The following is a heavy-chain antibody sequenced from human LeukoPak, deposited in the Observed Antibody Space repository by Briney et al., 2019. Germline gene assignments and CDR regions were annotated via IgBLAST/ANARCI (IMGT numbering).Heavy chain of an antibody. CDR2: IYNSGST. CDR3: ARHRRYCSSSNCYTFDY. V-gene: IGHV4-38-2*01. Sequence: SETLSLTYAVPGYSISSGYYWGWIRQPPGKGLEWIGSIYNSGSTYYNPSLKSRVTISVDTSKNHFSLNLNSVTAADTAVYYCARHRRYCSSSNCYTFDYWGQGALVTVSS. J-gene: IGHJ4*02. CDR1: GYSISSGYY. D-gene: IGHD2-2*02.